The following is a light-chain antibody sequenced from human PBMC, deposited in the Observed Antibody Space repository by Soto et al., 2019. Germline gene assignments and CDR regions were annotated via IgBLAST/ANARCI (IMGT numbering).Light chain of an antibody. CDR2: GAS. CDR1: RTINTY. CDR3: QQYHSSPYT. J-gene: IGKJ2*01. Sequence: DVRMTQSPSSLSASVGDTITITCRASRTINTYLNWFQQKPGEPPRLLIYGASTLHDGVPSRFSGSGSGADFTLTISGLQPEDFATYYCQQYHSSPYTFGQGTKLEIQ. V-gene: IGKV1-39*01.